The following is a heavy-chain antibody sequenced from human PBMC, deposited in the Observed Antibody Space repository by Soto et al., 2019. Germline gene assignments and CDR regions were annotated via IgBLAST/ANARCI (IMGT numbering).Heavy chain of an antibody. CDR1: GGTFSSYA. CDR2: MNPNSGNT. D-gene: IGHD2-15*01. Sequence: GASVKVSCKASGGTFSSYAISWVRQATGQGLEWMGWMNPNSGNTGYAQKFQGRVTMTRNTSISTAYMELSSLRSEDTAVYYCARVGILYSMDVWGKGTTVTVSS. J-gene: IGHJ6*03. V-gene: IGHV1-8*02. CDR3: ARVGILYSMDV.